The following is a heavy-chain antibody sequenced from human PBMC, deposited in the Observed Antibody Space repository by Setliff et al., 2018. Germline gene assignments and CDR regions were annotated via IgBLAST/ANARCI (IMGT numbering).Heavy chain of an antibody. V-gene: IGHV1-46*01. CDR1: GYAFSSYY. Sequence: ASVKVSCKASGYAFSSYYMYWVRQAPGQGLDWMGTINTGGGSASIVDQFRGRVTMTRDTSTSTIYLELTSLRSDDTAVYYCARINFYVGSGYYYAPDYWGQGTLVTVTS. J-gene: IGHJ4*02. CDR3: ARINFYVGSGYYYAPDY. D-gene: IGHD3-22*01. CDR2: INTGGGSA.